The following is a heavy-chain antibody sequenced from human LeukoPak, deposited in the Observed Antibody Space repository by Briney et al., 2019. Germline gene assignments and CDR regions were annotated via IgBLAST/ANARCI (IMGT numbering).Heavy chain of an antibody. CDR3: AKYYYDSSGYYGSAFDI. D-gene: IGHD3-22*01. V-gene: IGHV3-30-3*02. CDR1: GYTFTSYA. CDR2: ISYDGSNK. Sequence: SCKASGYTFTSYAMHWFRQAPGKGLEWVAVISYDGSNKYYADSVKGRFTISRDNSKNTLYLQMNSLRAEDTAVYYCAKYYYDSSGYYGSAFDIWGQGTMVTVSS. J-gene: IGHJ3*02.